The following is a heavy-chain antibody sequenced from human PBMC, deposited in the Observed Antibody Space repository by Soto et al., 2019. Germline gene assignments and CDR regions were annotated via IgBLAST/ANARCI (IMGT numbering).Heavy chain of an antibody. D-gene: IGHD3-10*01. V-gene: IGHV3-74*01. CDR1: GCMFGSYW. Sequence: GVSLRLSYAVSGCMFGSYWMRWVRQGPGKGLVWVSRISGDGSSISYADSVKGRFTISRDNAKNTLYLQMNNLRDEDTAMFYCVRDGGHRGDYWGPGTLVTVSS. J-gene: IGHJ4*02. CDR2: ISGDGSSI. CDR3: VRDGGHRGDY.